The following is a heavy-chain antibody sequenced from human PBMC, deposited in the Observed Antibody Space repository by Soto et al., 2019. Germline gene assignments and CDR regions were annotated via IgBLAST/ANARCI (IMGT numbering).Heavy chain of an antibody. V-gene: IGHV4-30-2*01. J-gene: IGHJ4*02. CDR2: IYHSGST. D-gene: IGHD3-10*01. Sequence: SETLSLTCAVSGGSISSGGYSWSWIRQPPGKGLEWIGYIYHSGSTYYNPSLKSRVTISVDRSKNQFSLKLSSVTAADTAVYSCARETMVRGVYFDYWGQGTLVTVYS. CDR3: ARETMVRGVYFDY. CDR1: GGSISSGGYS.